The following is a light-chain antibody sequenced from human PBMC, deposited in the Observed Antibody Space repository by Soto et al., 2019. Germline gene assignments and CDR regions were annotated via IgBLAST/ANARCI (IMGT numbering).Light chain of an antibody. CDR2: KAS. CDR3: QQYNSYSPRYT. CDR1: QSIRSW. Sequence: DIQMTQSPSTLSASVGDRVTITCRASQSIRSWLAWYQQKPGKAPKLLIYKASSLESGVPSRFSGSGSGTEFTLTISSLQPDDFATYYCQQYNSYSPRYTFGQGTKLEIK. V-gene: IGKV1-5*03. J-gene: IGKJ2*01.